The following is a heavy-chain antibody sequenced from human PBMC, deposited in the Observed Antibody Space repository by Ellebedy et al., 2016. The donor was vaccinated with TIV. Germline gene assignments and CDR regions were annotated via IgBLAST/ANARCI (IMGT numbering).Heavy chain of an antibody. CDR1: GFAFSSYW. Sequence: PGGFLRLSCAASGFAFSSYWLHWVRQAPGKGLMWVSQINSDGSGSTYADSVKGRFTVSRDNAKNTLYLQMDSLRVEDTAVYYCASDGVVLIAATLDYWGQGALVTVSS. D-gene: IGHD2-15*01. J-gene: IGHJ4*02. CDR2: INSDGSGS. V-gene: IGHV3-74*01. CDR3: ASDGVVLIAATLDY.